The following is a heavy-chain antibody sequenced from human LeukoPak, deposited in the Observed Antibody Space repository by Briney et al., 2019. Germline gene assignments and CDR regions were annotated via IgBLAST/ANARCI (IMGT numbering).Heavy chain of an antibody. CDR1: GFTFSSYS. Sequence: GGSLRLSCAASGFTFSSYSMNWVRQAPGKGLEWVSSISSSSSYIYYADSVKGRFTISRDNAKNSLYLQMNSLRAEDTAVYYCARGPYTYYYDSSGYLPNYFDYWGQGTLVTVSS. J-gene: IGHJ4*02. CDR3: ARGPYTYYYDSSGYLPNYFDY. D-gene: IGHD3-22*01. V-gene: IGHV3-21*01. CDR2: ISSSSSYI.